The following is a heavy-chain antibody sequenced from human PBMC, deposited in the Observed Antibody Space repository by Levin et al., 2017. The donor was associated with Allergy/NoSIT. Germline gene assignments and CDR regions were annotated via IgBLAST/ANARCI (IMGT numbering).Heavy chain of an antibody. CDR2: INHSGRT. Sequence: PSETLSLTCAVYGGSFSGYYWSWIRQPPGKGLEWIGEINHSGRTNYNPSLKSRVTISEDTSRNQFSLKLSSLTAADTAVYYCARGKYGDYVGYCQHWGQGTLVTVSS. V-gene: IGHV4-34*01. J-gene: IGHJ1*01. D-gene: IGHD2-21*02. CDR3: ARGKYGDYVGYCQH. CDR1: GGSFSGYY.